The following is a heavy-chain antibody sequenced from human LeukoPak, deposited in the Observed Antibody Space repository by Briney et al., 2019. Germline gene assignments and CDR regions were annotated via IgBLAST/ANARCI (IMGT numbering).Heavy chain of an antibody. V-gene: IGHV3-23*01. CDR2: ISGSGDIT. CDR3: AKPRLGTLYFDALDI. D-gene: IGHD2/OR15-2a*01. J-gene: IGHJ3*02. CDR1: GFTLSSCA. Sequence: PGGSLRLSCATSGFTLSSCAMSWVRQAPGKGLEWVSGISGSGDITYYADSVKGRSTISRDNSKNTLYLQMNSLRAEDTAVYYCAKPRLGTLYFDALDIWGQGTMVTVSS.